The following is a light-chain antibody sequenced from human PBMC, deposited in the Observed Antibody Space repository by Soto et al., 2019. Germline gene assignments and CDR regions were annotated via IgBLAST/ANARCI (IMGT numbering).Light chain of an antibody. CDR3: RQYNNWSPLT. V-gene: IGKV3D-15*01. Sequence: EIVLTHSPGTQSVSPGERATLSCRASQTVNSNFAGYQKKPGQAPRLLIYGASTRAPGIPARLSGSGSAREFTLLISSLLSAEFAAYYCRQYNNWSPLTFGGGTKVDIK. CDR2: GAS. CDR1: QTVNSN. J-gene: IGKJ4*01.